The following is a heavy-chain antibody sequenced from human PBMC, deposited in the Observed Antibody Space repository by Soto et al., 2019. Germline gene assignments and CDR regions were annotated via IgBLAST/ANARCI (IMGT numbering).Heavy chain of an antibody. D-gene: IGHD2-2*01. CDR1: GYTFTSYD. CDR3: ARGGVVPEPEKYYYYYMDV. CDR2: MNPNSGNT. J-gene: IGHJ6*03. Sequence: QVQLVQSGAEVKKPGASVKVSCKASGYTFTSYDINWVRQATGQGLEWMGWMNPNSGNTGYAQKFQGRVTMTRNTSISTAYMELSSLRSEDTAVYYCARGGVVPEPEKYYYYYMDVWGKGTTVTVSS. V-gene: IGHV1-8*01.